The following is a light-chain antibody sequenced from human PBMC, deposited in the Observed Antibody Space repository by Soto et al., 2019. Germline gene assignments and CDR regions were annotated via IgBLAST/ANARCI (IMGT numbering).Light chain of an antibody. CDR2: STS. CDR3: QQSYSSPQT. Sequence: DIQLTQSPSSLSASVGDRVTITCRSSQSIRNFLNWYQQKLGRAPKLLIYSTSNLQTGVPSRFSGSGSGTDFTLTINSLQPEDFATYFCQQSYSSPQTFGQGTKVEIK. J-gene: IGKJ1*01. CDR1: QSIRNF. V-gene: IGKV1-39*01.